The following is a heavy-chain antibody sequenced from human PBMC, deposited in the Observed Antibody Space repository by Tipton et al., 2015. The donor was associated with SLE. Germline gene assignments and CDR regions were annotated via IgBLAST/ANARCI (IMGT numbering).Heavy chain of an antibody. V-gene: IGHV4-59*08. D-gene: IGHD3-3*01. Sequence: LRLSCTVSGGSISSYYWSWIRQPPGKGLEWIGYIYYSGSTNYNPSLKSRVTISVDTSKNQFSLMLSSVTAADTAVYYCARRYNRPITIFGVANFDYWGQGTLVTVSS. CDR1: GGSISSYY. CDR3: ARRYNRPITIFGVANFDY. CDR2: IYYSGST. J-gene: IGHJ4*02.